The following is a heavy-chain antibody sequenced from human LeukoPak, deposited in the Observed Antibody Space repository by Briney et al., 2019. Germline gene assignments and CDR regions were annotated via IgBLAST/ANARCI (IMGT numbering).Heavy chain of an antibody. Sequence: QPGGSLRLSCAASGFTFSSYEMNWVRQAPGKGLEWVSYISSSGSTIYYAGSVQGRFTISRDNAKNSLYLQMNSLRAEDTAVYYCAKEAALRDWGQGTLVTVSS. D-gene: IGHD4-17*01. CDR2: ISSSGSTI. CDR1: GFTFSSYE. V-gene: IGHV3-48*03. J-gene: IGHJ4*02. CDR3: AKEAALRD.